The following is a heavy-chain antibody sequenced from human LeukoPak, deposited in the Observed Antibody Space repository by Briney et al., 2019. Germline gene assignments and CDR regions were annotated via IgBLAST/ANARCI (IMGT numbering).Heavy chain of an antibody. CDR3: AKDGVVLIPWGAFDI. CDR2: ISHTGYNT. CDR1: GFTFDNYA. V-gene: IGHV3-23*01. D-gene: IGHD3-3*01. J-gene: IGHJ3*02. Sequence: PGGSLRLSCAASGFTFDNYAMTWVRQAPGSALEWVASISHTGYNTFYADSVKGRFAISKDNSRNTLFLQMNSLRAEDTAVYYCAKDGVVLIPWGAFDIWGKGTMVTVSS.